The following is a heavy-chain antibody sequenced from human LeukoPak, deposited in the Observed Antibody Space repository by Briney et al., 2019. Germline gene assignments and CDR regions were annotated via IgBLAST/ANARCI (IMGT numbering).Heavy chain of an antibody. Sequence: PSETLSLTCTVSGGSVSSYYWTWIRQPPGKGLEWIGEINHSGSTNYNPSLKSRVTISVDTSKNQFSLKLSSVTAADTAVYYCARGKVAAYWGQGTLVTVSS. CDR3: ARGKVAAY. D-gene: IGHD6-25*01. CDR1: GGSVSSYY. V-gene: IGHV4-34*01. J-gene: IGHJ4*02. CDR2: INHSGST.